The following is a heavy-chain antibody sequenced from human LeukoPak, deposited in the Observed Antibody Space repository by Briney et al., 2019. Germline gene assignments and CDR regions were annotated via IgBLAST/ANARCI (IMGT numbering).Heavy chain of an antibody. CDR3: AKRATTEIVVVPAAISYYYYYMDV. D-gene: IGHD2-2*02. J-gene: IGHJ6*03. Sequence: GGSLRLSCAASGFTFSSYGMHWVRQAPGKGLEWVAFIRYDGSNKYYADSVKGRFTISRDNSKNTLYLQMNSLRAEDTAVYYCAKRATTEIVVVPAAISYYYYYMDVWGKGTTVTVSS. V-gene: IGHV3-30*02. CDR2: IRYDGSNK. CDR1: GFTFSSYG.